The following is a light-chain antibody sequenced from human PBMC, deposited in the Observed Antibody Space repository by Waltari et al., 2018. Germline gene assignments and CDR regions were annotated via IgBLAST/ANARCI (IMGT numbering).Light chain of an antibody. Sequence: QSLLTQPPSVSAAPGQRVTISCSGGSSNIGNNYVSWYRQFPGTAPKLLIYENSERPSGIHGRCSGSKSGTSATLYIAGLQAGDEADYYCGTWDSSLSGAVFGGGTHLTVL. CDR1: SSNIGNNY. J-gene: IGLJ7*01. CDR3: GTWDSSLSGAV. V-gene: IGLV1-51*02. CDR2: ENS.